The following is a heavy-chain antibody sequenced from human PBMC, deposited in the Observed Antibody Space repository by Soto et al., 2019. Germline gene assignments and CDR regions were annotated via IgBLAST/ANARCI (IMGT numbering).Heavy chain of an antibody. CDR1: GHSLSSGFY. Sequence: LSLTCDVSGHSLSSGFYWGWIRQTPGKGLEWIGSIYQSGSSNYNPSLKSRVAISLDASKNQFSLRLTSVTAADTAVYHCASCSSTSCYPPWGLRHFGDWGQGTQVTVSS. J-gene: IGHJ4*02. CDR3: ASCSSTSCYPPWGLRHFGD. V-gene: IGHV4-38-2*01. CDR2: IYQSGSS. D-gene: IGHD2-2*01.